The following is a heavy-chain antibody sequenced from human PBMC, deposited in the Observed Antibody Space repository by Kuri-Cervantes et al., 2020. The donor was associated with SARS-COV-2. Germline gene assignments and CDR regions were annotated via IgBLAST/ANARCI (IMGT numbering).Heavy chain of an antibody. CDR2: ISSNGGST. J-gene: IGHJ4*02. D-gene: IGHD6-13*01. Sequence: ETLSLTCAASGFTFSSYAMHWVRQAPGKGLEYVSAISSNGGSTYYANSVKGRFTISRDNSKNTLYLQMGSLRAEDMAVYYCAREIWYSSSLHYFDYWGQGTLVTVSS. CDR1: GFTFSSYA. V-gene: IGHV3-64*01. CDR3: AREIWYSSSLHYFDY.